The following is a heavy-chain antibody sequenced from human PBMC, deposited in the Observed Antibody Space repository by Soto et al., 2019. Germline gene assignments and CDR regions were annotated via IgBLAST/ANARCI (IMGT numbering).Heavy chain of an antibody. CDR2: INPSGGST. V-gene: IGHV1-46*03. CDR1: GYTFTSYY. J-gene: IGHJ4*02. CDR3: ARDRDSVVVVAAPPGTFDY. D-gene: IGHD2-15*01. Sequence: ASVKVSCKASGYTFTSYYMHWVRQAPGQGLEWMGIINPSGGSTSHAQKFQGRVTMTRDTSTSTVYMELSSLRSEDTAVYYCARDRDSVVVVAAPPGTFDYWGQGTLVTVSS.